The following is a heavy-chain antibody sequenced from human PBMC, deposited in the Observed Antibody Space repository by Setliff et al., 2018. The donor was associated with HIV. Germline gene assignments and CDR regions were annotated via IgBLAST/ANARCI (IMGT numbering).Heavy chain of an antibody. CDR1: GDTFSSYA. D-gene: IGHD5-18*01. Sequence: SVKVSCKASGDTFSSYAISWVRQAPGQGPEWMGGTIPIFGTANYAQRFQGRVTITADESTNTVYMEVRSLRSEDTAVYYCAREKGNVDSSMVLYYYYGMDVWGQGTTVTVS. V-gene: IGHV1-69*13. CDR2: TIPIFGTA. CDR3: AREKGNVDSSMVLYYYYGMDV. J-gene: IGHJ6*02.